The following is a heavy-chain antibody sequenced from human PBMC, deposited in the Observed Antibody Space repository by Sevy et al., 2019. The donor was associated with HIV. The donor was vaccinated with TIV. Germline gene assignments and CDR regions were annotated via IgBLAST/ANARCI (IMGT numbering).Heavy chain of an antibody. V-gene: IGHV4-30-4*01. Sequence: SETLSLTCTVSGGSISSGDYYWSWIRQPPGKGLEWIGYIYYSGSTYYNPSLKSRVTISVDTSKNQFSLKLSSVTAADTAVYYCACSGSYKYSNWFDPCGQGTLVTVSS. CDR2: IYYSGST. CDR1: GGSISSGDYY. D-gene: IGHD3-10*02. J-gene: IGHJ5*02. CDR3: ACSGSYKYSNWFDP.